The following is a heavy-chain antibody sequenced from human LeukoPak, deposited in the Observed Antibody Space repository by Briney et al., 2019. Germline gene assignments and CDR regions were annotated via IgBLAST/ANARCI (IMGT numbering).Heavy chain of an antibody. CDR1: GFTFSSHG. CDR3: AKDRDGYNWGGLDY. D-gene: IGHD5-24*01. CDR2: IRYDGSNK. J-gene: IGHJ4*02. V-gene: IGHV3-30*02. Sequence: GSLRLSCAASGFTFSSHGIHWVRQAPGKGLEWVAFIRYDGSNKYYADSVKGRFTISRDNSKNTLYLQMNSLRAEDTALYYCAKDRDGYNWGGLDYWGQGTLVTVSS.